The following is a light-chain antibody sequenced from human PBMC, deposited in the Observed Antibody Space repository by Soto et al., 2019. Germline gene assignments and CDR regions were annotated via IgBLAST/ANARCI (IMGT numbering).Light chain of an antibody. CDR2: AAT. CDR3: QRSYSTPLYT. Sequence: DIQMTQSPSSLSASVEDRVTITCRASQSISNYLNWYQQKPGKAPKLLIYAATSLQSGVPSRFSGSGSGTDFTLTISSLQPEDFATYYCQRSYSTPLYTFGQGTKLEIK. V-gene: IGKV1-39*01. CDR1: QSISNY. J-gene: IGKJ2*01.